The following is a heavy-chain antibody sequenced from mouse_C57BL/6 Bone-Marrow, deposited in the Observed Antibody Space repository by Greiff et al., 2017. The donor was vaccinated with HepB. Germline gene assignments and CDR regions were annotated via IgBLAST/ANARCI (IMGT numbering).Heavy chain of an antibody. Sequence: EVKLEESGGDLVKPGGSLKLSCAASGFTFSSYGMSWVRQTPDKRLEWVATISSGGSYTYYPDSVKGRFTISRDNAKNTLYLQMSSLKSEDTAMYYCARRGYYYGSLDYWGQGTTLTVSS. V-gene: IGHV5-6*02. D-gene: IGHD1-1*01. J-gene: IGHJ2*01. CDR2: ISSGGSYT. CDR3: ARRGYYYGSLDY. CDR1: GFTFSSYG.